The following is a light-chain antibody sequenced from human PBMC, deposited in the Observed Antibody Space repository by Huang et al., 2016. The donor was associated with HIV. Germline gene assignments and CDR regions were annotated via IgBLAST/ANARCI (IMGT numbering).Light chain of an antibody. CDR3: QQYSDWPT. CDR1: QSVGSF. J-gene: IGKJ4*01. Sequence: EVVMTQSPATLSVSPGEGAALSCRASQSVGSFLARYQLNPGQAPLRLLYDASARATVIPTRFSGSGSGTEFTLSISSLQSEDFAVYYCQQYSDWPTFGGGTKVEIK. CDR2: DAS. V-gene: IGKV3-15*01.